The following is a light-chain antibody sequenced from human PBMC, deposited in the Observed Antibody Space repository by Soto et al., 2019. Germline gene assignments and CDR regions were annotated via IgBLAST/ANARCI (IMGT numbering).Light chain of an antibody. J-gene: IGLJ2*01. CDR2: RSD. Sequence: QSVLTQSPSASGTPGQRVIIACSGSSSNIGSNHVNWYRHLPGAAPKLLIFRSDQRPSGVPDRFSGSKSGTTASLAISGLQSGDEADYYCAAWDDSRYGVVFGGGTKVTGL. V-gene: IGLV1-44*01. CDR3: AAWDDSRYGVV. CDR1: SSNIGSNH.